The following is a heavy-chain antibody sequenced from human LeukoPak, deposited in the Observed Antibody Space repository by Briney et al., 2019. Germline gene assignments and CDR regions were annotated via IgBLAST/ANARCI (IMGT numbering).Heavy chain of an antibody. D-gene: IGHD2-2*01. CDR2: ISSSSKYI. J-gene: IGHJ4*02. CDR1: GLTFSTYS. CDR3: VSRYCSSTSCEDY. V-gene: IGHV3-21*06. Sequence: PGGSLRLTCAASGLTFSTYSMNWVRQAPGQGLQWLSSISSSSKYIYYADSVKGRFTISRDNAKNSLYLQMNSLRPEDSAVYYCVSRYCSSTSCEDYWGQGTLVTVSS.